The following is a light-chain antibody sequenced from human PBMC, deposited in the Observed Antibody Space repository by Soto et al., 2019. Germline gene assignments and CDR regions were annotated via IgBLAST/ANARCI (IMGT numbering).Light chain of an antibody. CDR1: SSDVGGYNY. CDR3: SSYAGSTFWI. Sequence: QSALTQPASVSGSPGQSITISCTGTSSDVGGYNYVSWYQHHPGKAPKLMIFEVSNRPSGVSNRFSGSKSGNTASLTISGLQAEDEADYYCSSYAGSTFWIFGGGTKLTVL. CDR2: EVS. J-gene: IGLJ3*02. V-gene: IGLV2-14*01.